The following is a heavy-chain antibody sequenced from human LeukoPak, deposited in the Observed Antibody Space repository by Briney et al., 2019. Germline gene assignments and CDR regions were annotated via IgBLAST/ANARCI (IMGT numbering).Heavy chain of an antibody. CDR2: IIPILGIA. CDR1: GGTFSSYA. J-gene: IGHJ3*02. V-gene: IGHV1-69*04. D-gene: IGHD6-13*01. Sequence: SVKVSCKASGGTFSSYAISWVRQAPGQGLEWMGRIIPILGIANYAQKFQGRVMITADKSTSTAYMELSSLRSEDTAVYYCARVGIIAAAGPGDAFDIWGQGTMVTVSS. CDR3: ARVGIIAAAGPGDAFDI.